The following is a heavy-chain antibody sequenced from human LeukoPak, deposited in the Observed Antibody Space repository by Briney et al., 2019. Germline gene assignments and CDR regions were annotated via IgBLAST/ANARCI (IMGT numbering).Heavy chain of an antibody. D-gene: IGHD2-15*01. CDR2: TWYDGSNK. CDR3: ARAPHCSGGSCYQYYFDY. J-gene: IGHJ4*02. Sequence: GGSLRLSCAASGFTFSSYGMHWVRQAPGKGLEWVAVTWYDGSNKYYADSVKGRFTISRDNSKNTLYLQMNSLRAEDTAVYYCARAPHCSGGSCYQYYFDYWGQGTLVTVSS. CDR1: GFTFSSYG. V-gene: IGHV3-33*01.